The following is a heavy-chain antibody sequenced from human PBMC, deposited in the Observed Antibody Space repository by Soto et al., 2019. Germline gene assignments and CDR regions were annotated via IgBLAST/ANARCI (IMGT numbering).Heavy chain of an antibody. D-gene: IGHD3-22*01. Sequence: QVQLVQSGAEVKKPGASVKVSCKASGYTFTGYYMHWVRQAPGQGLEWMGWINPNSGGTNYAQKLQGRVTMTRDTSISTAYMELSRLRSDDTAVHYCARFLHYYDSSGSKYYFDYWGQGTLVTVSS. CDR1: GYTFTGYY. CDR2: INPNSGGT. J-gene: IGHJ4*02. V-gene: IGHV1-2*02. CDR3: ARFLHYYDSSGSKYYFDY.